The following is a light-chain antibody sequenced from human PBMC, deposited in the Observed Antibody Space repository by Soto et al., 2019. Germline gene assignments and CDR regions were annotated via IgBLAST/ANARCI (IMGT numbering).Light chain of an antibody. CDR3: QEYNSYTGT. CDR1: QSISTY. Sequence: DIQLTQSPSPLSASVGDRVAITCLASQSISTYLNWYQQKPGKAPKVLIYAASNLQSGVPSRFSGSGSGTEFTLTISSLQPDDFGTYYCQEYNSYTGTFGPGTKVDIK. J-gene: IGKJ1*01. V-gene: IGKV1-39*01. CDR2: AAS.